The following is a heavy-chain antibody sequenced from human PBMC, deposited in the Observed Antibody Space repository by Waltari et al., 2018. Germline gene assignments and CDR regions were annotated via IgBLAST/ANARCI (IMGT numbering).Heavy chain of an antibody. CDR1: EYTLGGFT. D-gene: IGHD2-15*01. Sequence: QVQVVQSGAEAMKPGASGKGTCKVSEYTLGGFTTHCGSQPRGKGLEWIGRFDRGDGQTTSAPKFLGRLTMTEDTSTDTAYMELSSLRSEDTAVYYCHLLGRDIVLAGATPSYYSYMDVWGRGTSVTVSS. J-gene: IGHJ6*03. CDR3: HLLGRDIVLAGATPSYYSYMDV. V-gene: IGHV1-24*01. CDR2: FDRGDGQT.